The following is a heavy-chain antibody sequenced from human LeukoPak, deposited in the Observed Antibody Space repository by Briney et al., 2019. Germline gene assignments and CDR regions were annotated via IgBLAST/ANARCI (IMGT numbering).Heavy chain of an antibody. CDR2: IYYSGST. D-gene: IGHD2-15*01. CDR3: AREVAASPSWFDP. J-gene: IGHJ5*02. V-gene: IGHV4-30-4*08. Sequence: SWIRQPPGKGLEWIGYIYYSGSTYYNPSLKSRVTISVDTSKNQFSLKLSSVTAADTAVYYCAREVAASPSWFDPWGQGTLVTVSS.